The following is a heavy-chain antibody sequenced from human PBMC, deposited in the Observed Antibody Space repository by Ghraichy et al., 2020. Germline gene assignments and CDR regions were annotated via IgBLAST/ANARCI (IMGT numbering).Heavy chain of an antibody. V-gene: IGHV4-34*01. CDR3: ARDYYGSGSYQRGQFDY. CDR2: INHSGST. D-gene: IGHD3-10*01. Sequence: SETLSLTCAVYGGSFSGYYWSWIRQPPGKGLEWIGEINHSGSTNYNPSLKSRVTISVDTSKNQFSLKLSSVTAADTAVYYCARDYYGSGSYQRGQFDYWGQGTLVTVSS. CDR1: GGSFSGYY. J-gene: IGHJ4*02.